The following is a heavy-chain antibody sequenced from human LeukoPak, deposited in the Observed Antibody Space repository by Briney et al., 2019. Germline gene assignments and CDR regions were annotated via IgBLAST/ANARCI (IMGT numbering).Heavy chain of an antibody. D-gene: IGHD3-16*02. J-gene: IGHJ4*02. CDR3: ARETECLGKLSLIDN. CDR1: GFTFISYW. V-gene: IGHV3-7*01. Sequence: GGSLRLSCAASGFTFISYWMSWVRQAPGKGLEWVANIKQDGSENYYVDSVKGRFTISRDNAKNSLYLQMDSLRAEDTAVYYCARETECLGKLSLIDNWGQGTLVTVSS. CDR2: IKQDGSEN.